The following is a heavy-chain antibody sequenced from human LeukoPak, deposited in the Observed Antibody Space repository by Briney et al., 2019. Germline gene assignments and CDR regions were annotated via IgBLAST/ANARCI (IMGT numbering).Heavy chain of an antibody. CDR1: GYTFTSYD. CDR2: MNPNSGNT. Sequence: ASVKVSCKASGYTFTSYDINWVRQATGQGLEWMGWMNPNSGNTGYAQKFQGRVTMTGNTSITTAYMELSTLRSEDTAVYYCARGRGVTAILHDPWGQGTLVTVSS. J-gene: IGHJ5*02. V-gene: IGHV1-8*01. D-gene: IGHD2-21*02. CDR3: ARGRGVTAILHDP.